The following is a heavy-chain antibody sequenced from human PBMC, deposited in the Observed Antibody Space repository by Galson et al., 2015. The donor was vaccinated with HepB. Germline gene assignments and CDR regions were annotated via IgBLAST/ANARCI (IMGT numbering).Heavy chain of an antibody. Sequence: QSGAAAKKPGESLRISCKGSGYSFTSYWIGWVRQLPGKGLEWLGIIYPGDSDTRYTPSSQGQVTISADKSITTAYLQWSSLKASDTAMYYCARLPGTMTRTFDYWGQGTLVTVSS. J-gene: IGHJ4*02. CDR2: IYPGDSDT. CDR1: GYSFTSYW. CDR3: ARLPGTMTRTFDY. D-gene: IGHD3-10*01. V-gene: IGHV5-51*01.